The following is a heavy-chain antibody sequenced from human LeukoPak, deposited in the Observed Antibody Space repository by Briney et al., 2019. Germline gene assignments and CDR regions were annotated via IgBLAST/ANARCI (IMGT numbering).Heavy chain of an antibody. Sequence: SETLSLTCTVSGGSISSYYWSWIRQPPGKGLEWFGYIYTSGSTNYNPSLKSRVTISVDTSKNQFSLKLSSVTAADTAVYYCARHALNYDILTGYQPYYFDYWGQGTLVTVSS. CDR1: GGSISSYY. J-gene: IGHJ4*02. CDR2: IYTSGST. D-gene: IGHD3-9*01. CDR3: ARHALNYDILTGYQPYYFDY. V-gene: IGHV4-4*09.